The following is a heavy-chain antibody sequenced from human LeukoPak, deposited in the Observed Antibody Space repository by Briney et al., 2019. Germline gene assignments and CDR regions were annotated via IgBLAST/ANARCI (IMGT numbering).Heavy chain of an antibody. J-gene: IGHJ4*02. CDR2: IYYSGST. V-gene: IGHV4-39*07. CDR3: ARARIAVPFDY. D-gene: IGHD6-19*01. CDR1: GGSISSSSYY. Sequence: SETLSLTCTVSGGSISSSSYYWGWIRQPPGKGLEWIGSIYYSGSTYYNPSLKSRVTISVDTSKNQFSLKLSSVTAADTAVYYCARARIAVPFDYWGQGTLVTVSS.